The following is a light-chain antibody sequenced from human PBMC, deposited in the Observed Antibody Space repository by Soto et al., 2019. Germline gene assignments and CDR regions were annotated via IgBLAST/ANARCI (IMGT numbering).Light chain of an antibody. CDR1: SSDIDGYNA. Sequence: QSALTQPASVSGSPGQTITISCTGTSSDIDGYNAVSWYQHHPGKAPKLIIYEVTHRPAGISDRFSASKSGNTASLTISGLQAEDEADYYCNSFRVNHLYVFGTGTKLTVL. CDR3: NSFRVNHLYV. V-gene: IGLV2-14*01. CDR2: EVT. J-gene: IGLJ1*01.